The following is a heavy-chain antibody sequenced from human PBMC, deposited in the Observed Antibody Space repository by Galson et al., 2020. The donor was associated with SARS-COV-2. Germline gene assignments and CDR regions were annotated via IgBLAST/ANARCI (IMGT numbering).Heavy chain of an antibody. D-gene: IGHD1-26*01. CDR1: GFTFSNYV. Sequence: GGSLRLSCAASGFTFSNYVMHWVRQPPGKGPEWVAVISSDGRNSFYADSLKGRFTISRDNSKSTLYLQMNSLRAEDTAVYYCARGGEWELPYYFDYGGRGTLVTVSS. CDR2: ISSDGRNS. V-gene: IGHV3-30*04. CDR3: ARGGEWELPYYFDY. J-gene: IGHJ4*02.